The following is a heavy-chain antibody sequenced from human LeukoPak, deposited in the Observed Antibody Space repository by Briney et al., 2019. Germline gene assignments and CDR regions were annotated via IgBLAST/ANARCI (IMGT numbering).Heavy chain of an antibody. J-gene: IGHJ4*02. D-gene: IGHD6-13*01. Sequence: GGSLRLSCEASGFTFSSYAMSWVRQAPGKGLEWVSAISGSGGSTYYADSVKGRFTISRDNSKNTLYLQMNSLRAEDTAVYYCAKNLDSSSWYCDYWGQGTLVTVSS. CDR2: ISGSGGST. CDR1: GFTFSSYA. V-gene: IGHV3-23*01. CDR3: AKNLDSSSWYCDY.